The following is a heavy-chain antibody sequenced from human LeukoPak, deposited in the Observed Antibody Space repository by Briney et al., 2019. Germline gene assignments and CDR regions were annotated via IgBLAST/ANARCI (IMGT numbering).Heavy chain of an antibody. CDR2: VNPNSGNT. D-gene: IGHD3-22*01. J-gene: IGHJ4*02. CDR1: GYTFTSYD. V-gene: IGHV1-8*01. CDR3: AREYYDSSGYYGPFDY. Sequence: ASVKVSCKASGYTFTSYDINWVRQATGQGLEWMGWVNPNSGNTGYAQKFQGRVTMTRNTSISTAYMELSSLRSEDTAVYYCAREYYDSSGYYGPFDYWSQGTLVTVSS.